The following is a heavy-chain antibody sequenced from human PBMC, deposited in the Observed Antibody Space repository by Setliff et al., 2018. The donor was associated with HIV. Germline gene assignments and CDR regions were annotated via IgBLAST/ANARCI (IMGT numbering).Heavy chain of an antibody. CDR3: ARAPFRGGSFGWFDP. CDR2: IHYSGRT. CDR1: GDSISSGGFY. V-gene: IGHV4-31*02. J-gene: IGHJ5*02. Sequence: PSETLSLTCTVSGDSISSGGFYCNWFRQYPEKGLEWIGWIHYSGRTNFNPSLRSRATISFDTSKNQCSLNLTSVTAADTAVYYCARAPFRGGSFGWFDPWGQGTLVTVSS. D-gene: IGHD2-15*01.